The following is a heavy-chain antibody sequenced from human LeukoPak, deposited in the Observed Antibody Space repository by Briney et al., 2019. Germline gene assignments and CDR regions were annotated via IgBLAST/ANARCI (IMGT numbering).Heavy chain of an antibody. CDR2: IYYSGST. D-gene: IGHD6-13*01. Sequence: SETLSLTCTVSGGSISSYYWSWIRQPPGKGLEWIGYIYYSGSTNYNPSLKSRVTISVDTSKNQFSLKLSSVTAADTAVYYCARWAAGGPDWFDPWGQGTLVTVSS. J-gene: IGHJ5*02. CDR3: ARWAAGGPDWFDP. CDR1: GGSISSYY. V-gene: IGHV4-59*01.